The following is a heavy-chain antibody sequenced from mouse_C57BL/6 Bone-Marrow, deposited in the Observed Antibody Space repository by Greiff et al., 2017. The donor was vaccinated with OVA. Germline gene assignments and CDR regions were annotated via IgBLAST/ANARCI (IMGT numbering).Heavy chain of an antibody. CDR2: ISDGGSYT. V-gene: IGHV5-4*01. J-gene: IGHJ4*01. Sequence: DVKLVESGGGLVKPGGSLKLSCAASGFTFSSYAMSWVRQTPEKRLEWVATISDGGSYTYYPDNVKGRFTISRDNAKNNLYLQMRHLKSENTARYYGAREAVLRYCYAMDDWGKGTSVTVSS. CDR3: AREAVLRYCYAMDD. D-gene: IGHD1-1*01. CDR1: GFTFSSYA.